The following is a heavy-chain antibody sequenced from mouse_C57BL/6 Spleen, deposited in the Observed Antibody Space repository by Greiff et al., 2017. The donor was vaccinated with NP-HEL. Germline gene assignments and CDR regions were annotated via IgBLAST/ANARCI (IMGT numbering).Heavy chain of an antibody. J-gene: IGHJ4*01. CDR1: GFNIKDYY. CDR2: IDPEDGET. Sequence: VQLKQSGAELVKPGASVKLSCTASGFNIKDYYMHWVKQRTEQGLEWIGRIDPEDGETKYALKFQGKATITADTSSNTAYLQLSSLTSEDTAVYYCARHGSYLYYAMDYWGQGTSVTVSS. CDR3: ARHGSYLYYAMDY. V-gene: IGHV14-2*01. D-gene: IGHD1-1*01.